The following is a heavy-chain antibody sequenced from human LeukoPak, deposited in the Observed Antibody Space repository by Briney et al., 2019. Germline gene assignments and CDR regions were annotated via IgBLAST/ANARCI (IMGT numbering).Heavy chain of an antibody. Sequence: GESLKISCKASGYSFTNYWIAWVRQMPGKGLEWMGVIYPDDSDTRYSPSFQGQVTISADKSISTAYLQWSSLKSSDTAMYYCPRSPPSSYCSTTSYYPRHFDYWGQGTLVTVSS. J-gene: IGHJ4*02. CDR3: PRSPPSSYCSTTSYYPRHFDY. D-gene: IGHD2-2*01. CDR1: GYSFTNYW. V-gene: IGHV5-51*01. CDR2: IYPDDSDT.